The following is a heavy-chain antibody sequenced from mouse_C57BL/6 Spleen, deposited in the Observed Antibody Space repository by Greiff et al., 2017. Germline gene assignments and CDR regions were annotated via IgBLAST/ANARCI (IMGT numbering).Heavy chain of an antibody. CDR3: AREYYGSHWYFDV. CDR1: GYTFTSYW. Sequence: QVQLQQSGAELVKPGASVKMSCKASGYTFTSYWITWVKQRPGQGLEWIGDIYPGSGSTNYNEKFKSKATLTVDTSSSTAYMQLSSLTSEDSAVYYCAREYYGSHWYFDVWGTGTTVTVSS. D-gene: IGHD1-1*01. CDR2: IYPGSGST. V-gene: IGHV1-55*01. J-gene: IGHJ1*03.